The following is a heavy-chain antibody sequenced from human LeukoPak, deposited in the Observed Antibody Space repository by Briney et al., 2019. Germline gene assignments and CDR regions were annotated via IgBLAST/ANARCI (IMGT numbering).Heavy chain of an antibody. CDR2: INPNSGGT. Sequence: GASVKVSCKASGYIFTGYYMHWVRQAPGQGLEWMGWINPNSGGTNYAQKFQGRVTMTRDTSISTAYMELSRLRSDDTAVYYCAREDGGYSYGYLYYFDYWGQGTLVTVSS. D-gene: IGHD5-18*01. V-gene: IGHV1-2*02. CDR1: GYIFTGYY. CDR3: AREDGGYSYGYLYYFDY. J-gene: IGHJ4*02.